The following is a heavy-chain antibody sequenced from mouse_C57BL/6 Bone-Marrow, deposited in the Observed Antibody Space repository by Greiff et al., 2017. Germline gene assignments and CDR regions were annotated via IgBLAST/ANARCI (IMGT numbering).Heavy chain of an antibody. J-gene: IGHJ2*01. CDR1: GYTFTDYN. D-gene: IGHD1-1*01. Sequence: VQLQQSGPELVKPGASVKIPCKASGYTFTDYNMDWVKQSHGKSLEWIGDINPNNGGTIYNQKFKGKATLTVDKSSSTAYMALRSLTSADTAVYYCARDYYGFDYWGQGTTLTVSS. CDR2: INPNNGGT. V-gene: IGHV1-18*01. CDR3: ARDYYGFDY.